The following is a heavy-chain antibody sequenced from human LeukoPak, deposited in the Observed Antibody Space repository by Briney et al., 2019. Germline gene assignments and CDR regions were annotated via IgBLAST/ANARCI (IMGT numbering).Heavy chain of an antibody. V-gene: IGHV3-74*01. CDR3: ARGLPGYSNTWNDH. D-gene: IGHD6-13*01. CDR2: TNSDGSLP. CDR1: GFTFSRYW. Sequence: GGSLRLSCAASGFTFSRYWMHWVRQAPGKGLVWVSRTNSDGSLPSYADSVKGRFTISRDNAKNTLYLQINSLGVEDTAIYYCARGLPGYSNTWNDHWGQGTLVTVSS. J-gene: IGHJ5*02.